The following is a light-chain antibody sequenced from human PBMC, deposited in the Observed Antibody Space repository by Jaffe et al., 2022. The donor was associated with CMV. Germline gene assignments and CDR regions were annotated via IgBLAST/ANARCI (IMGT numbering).Light chain of an antibody. CDR1: QDITTY. V-gene: IGKV1-9*01. Sequence: IQLTQSPSSLSASVGDRVAITCRASQDITTYLAWYQQKPGKAPKLLIFAASTLQSGVPSRFRGSGSGTDFTLTISSLQPEDFAIYYCHQLDTYPLTFGGGTKVEIK. J-gene: IGKJ4*01. CDR3: HQLDTYPLT. CDR2: AAS.